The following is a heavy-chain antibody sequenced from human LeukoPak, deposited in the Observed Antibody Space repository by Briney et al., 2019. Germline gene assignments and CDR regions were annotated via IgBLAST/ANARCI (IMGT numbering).Heavy chain of an antibody. J-gene: IGHJ4*02. CDR2: IIPIFGTA. Sequence: VASVKVSCKASGGTFSSYAISWVRQAPGQGLEWMGGIIPIFGTANYAQKFQGRVTITTDESTSTAYMELSSLRSEDTAVYYCARAVRVAAAGTRSQYYFDYWGQGTLVTVSS. D-gene: IGHD6-13*01. V-gene: IGHV1-69*05. CDR1: GGTFSSYA. CDR3: ARAVRVAAAGTRSQYYFDY.